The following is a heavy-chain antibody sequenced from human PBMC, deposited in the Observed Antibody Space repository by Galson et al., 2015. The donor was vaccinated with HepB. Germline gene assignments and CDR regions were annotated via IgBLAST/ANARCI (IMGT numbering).Heavy chain of an antibody. CDR3: AKERRAQQAYSSSWYYFDY. Sequence: SLRLSCAASGFTFSSYAMSWVRQAPGKGLEWVSAISGSGGSTYYADSVKGRFTISRDNSKNTLYLQMNSLRAEDTAVYYCAKERRAQQAYSSSWYYFDYWGQGTLVTVSS. V-gene: IGHV3-23*01. D-gene: IGHD6-13*01. CDR2: ISGSGGST. CDR1: GFTFSSYA. J-gene: IGHJ4*02.